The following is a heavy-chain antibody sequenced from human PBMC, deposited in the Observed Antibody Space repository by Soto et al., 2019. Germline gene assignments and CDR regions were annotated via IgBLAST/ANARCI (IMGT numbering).Heavy chain of an antibody. Sequence: ASVKVSCKASGYTFTSYAMHWVRQAPGQGLEWMGWISAYNGNTNYAQKLQGRVTMTTDTSTSTAYMELRSLRSDDTAVYYCARDRVVRGYYYGMDVWGQGTTVTVSS. V-gene: IGHV1-18*01. J-gene: IGHJ6*01. CDR3: ARDRVVRGYYYGMDV. CDR2: ISAYNGNT. CDR1: GYTFTSYA. D-gene: IGHD2-15*01.